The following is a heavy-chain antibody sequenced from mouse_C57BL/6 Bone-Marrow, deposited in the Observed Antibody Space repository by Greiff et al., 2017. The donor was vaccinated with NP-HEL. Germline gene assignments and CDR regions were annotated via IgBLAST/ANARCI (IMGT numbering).Heavy chain of an antibody. J-gene: IGHJ4*01. Sequence: VQLQQSGAELVKPGASVKLSCKASGYTFTEYTIHWVKQRSGQGLEWIGWFYPGSGSIKYNEKFKDKATLTADKSSSTVYMEISRLTSEVSAVYFCARHEGAVVAPDYAMDDWGQGTSVTVSS. CDR2: FYPGSGSI. D-gene: IGHD1-1*01. V-gene: IGHV1-62-2*01. CDR3: ARHEGAVVAPDYAMDD. CDR1: GYTFTEYT.